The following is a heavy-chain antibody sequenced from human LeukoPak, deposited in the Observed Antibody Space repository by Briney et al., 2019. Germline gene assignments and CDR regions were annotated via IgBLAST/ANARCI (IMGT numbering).Heavy chain of an antibody. CDR2: INAGNGNT. D-gene: IGHD3-22*01. J-gene: IGHJ1*01. CDR3: ATGDYYDSSGYYAEYFQH. Sequence: ASVKVSCKASGYTFTSYAMHWVRQAPGQRLEWMGWINAGNGNTKYSQKFQGRVTITRDTSASTAYMELSSLRSEDTAVYYCATGDYYDSSGYYAEYFQHWGQGTLVTVSS. CDR1: GYTFTSYA. V-gene: IGHV1-3*01.